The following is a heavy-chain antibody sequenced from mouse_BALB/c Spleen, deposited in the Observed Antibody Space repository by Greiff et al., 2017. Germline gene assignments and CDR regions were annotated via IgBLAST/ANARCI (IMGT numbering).Heavy chain of an antibody. CDR2: INPSTGYT. CDR1: GYTFTSYW. D-gene: IGHD2-12*01. V-gene: IGHV1-7*01. J-gene: IGHJ3*01. CDR3: ARDDPFAY. Sequence: QVQLQQSGAELVKPGASVKMSCKASGYTFTSYWMHWVKQRPGQGLEWIGYINPSTGYTEYNQKFKDKATLTADKSSSTAYMQLSSLTSEDSAVYYCARDDPFAYWGQGTLVTVSA.